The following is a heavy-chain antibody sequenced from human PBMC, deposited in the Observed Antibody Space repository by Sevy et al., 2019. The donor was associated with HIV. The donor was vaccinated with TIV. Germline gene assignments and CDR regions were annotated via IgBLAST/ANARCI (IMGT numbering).Heavy chain of an antibody. CDR1: VGTFSSYA. CDR3: ARTNNYCTNGVCYTVGRGYYFDY. D-gene: IGHD2-8*01. Sequence: SVKVSCKASVGTFSSYAISWVRPAPGQGLEWMGGIIPIFGTANYAQKFQGRVTITADKSTSTAYMELSSLRSEDTAVYYCARTNNYCTNGVCYTVGRGYYFDYWGQGTLVTVSS. J-gene: IGHJ4*02. CDR2: IIPIFGTA. V-gene: IGHV1-69*06.